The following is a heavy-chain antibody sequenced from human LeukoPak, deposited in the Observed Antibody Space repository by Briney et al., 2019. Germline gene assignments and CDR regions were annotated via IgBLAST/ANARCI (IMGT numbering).Heavy chain of an antibody. CDR2: ISSSSSTI. D-gene: IGHD1-1*01. Sequence: GGSLRLSCAASGFTFSSYSMNWVRQAPGKGLEWVSYISSSSSTIYYADSVKGRFTISRDNAKNSLYLQMNSLRAEDTAVYYCARDGWPGKGERHWFDPWGQGTLVTVSS. J-gene: IGHJ5*02. CDR1: GFTFSSYS. CDR3: ARDGWPGKGERHWFDP. V-gene: IGHV3-48*01.